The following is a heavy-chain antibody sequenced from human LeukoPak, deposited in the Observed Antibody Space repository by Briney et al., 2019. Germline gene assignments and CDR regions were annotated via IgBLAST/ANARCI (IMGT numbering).Heavy chain of an antibody. D-gene: IGHD2-8*01. CDR2: IYYSGST. Sequence: SETLSLTCTVSGGSISSYYWSWIRQPPGKGLEWIGYIYYSGSTYYNPSLKSRVTISVDTSKNQFSLKLSSVTAADTAVYYCASSFGYCTNGVCLGPWGQGTLVTVSS. J-gene: IGHJ5*02. CDR3: ASSFGYCTNGVCLGP. V-gene: IGHV4-59*04. CDR1: GGSISSYY.